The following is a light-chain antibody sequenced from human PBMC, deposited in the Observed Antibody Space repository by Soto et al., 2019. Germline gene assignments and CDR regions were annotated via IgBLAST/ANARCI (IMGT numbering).Light chain of an antibody. V-gene: IGLV1-44*01. J-gene: IGLJ2*01. CDR1: SSNIGSNT. Sequence: QSVLTQPPSASGTPGQRVTISCSGSSSNIGSNTVNWYQQLPGTAPKLLIYSNNQRPSGVPVRFSGSKSGTSASLAISGLQSEDEADDYCAAWDDSLNGLVVFGGGTKLTVL. CDR2: SNN. CDR3: AAWDDSLNGLVV.